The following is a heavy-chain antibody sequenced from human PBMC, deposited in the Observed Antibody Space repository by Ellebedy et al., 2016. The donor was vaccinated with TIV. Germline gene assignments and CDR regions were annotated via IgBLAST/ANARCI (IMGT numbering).Heavy chain of an antibody. CDR3: ARSYGARTSGP. CDR1: GFTFSSYE. J-gene: IGHJ5*02. V-gene: IGHV3-48*03. Sequence: LSLTCAAPGFTFSSYEMNWVRQAPGKGLEWVSYISGSASVPAYADPVKGRFTISRDNPRTSLYLQMHNLRVDDTARYYCARSYGARTSGPWGQGTLVTVSS. CDR2: ISGSASVP. D-gene: IGHD3-16*01.